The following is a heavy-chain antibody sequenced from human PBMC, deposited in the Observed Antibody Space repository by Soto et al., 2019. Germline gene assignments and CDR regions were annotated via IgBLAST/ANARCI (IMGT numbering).Heavy chain of an antibody. J-gene: IGHJ4*02. V-gene: IGHV3-21*01. Sequence: TGGALRVSCAAAGWKFSNYGGNWVRPAPGKGVEWVATISYTVRGTFDTYYADSVKGRFTISRDNAKNSLYLQMNSLRDEDTAVYYCARGISIFGVDHYYFDYWGQGTLVTVSS. CDR3: ARGISIFGVDHYYFDY. D-gene: IGHD3-3*01. CDR2: ISYTVRGTFDT. CDR1: GWKFSNYG.